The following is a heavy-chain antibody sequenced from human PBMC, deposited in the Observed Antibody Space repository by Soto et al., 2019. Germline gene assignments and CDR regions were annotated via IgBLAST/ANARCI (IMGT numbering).Heavy chain of an antibody. CDR1: GRSFSSDG. V-gene: IGHV1-69*06. CDR2: IIPVFGNT. D-gene: IGHD3-10*01. J-gene: IGHJ6*02. CDR3: ARGQYYSSGSAATSYFYFGIDV. Sequence: QLQLEQSGPEVKKPGSSVKVSCKASGRSFSSDGVSWVRQAPGQGLEWMGGIIPVFGNTKYVQRFQGRPTITADKSTSTVYMEMSSLSSEDTAVYFCARGQYYSSGSAATSYFYFGIDVWGQGTTVSVSS.